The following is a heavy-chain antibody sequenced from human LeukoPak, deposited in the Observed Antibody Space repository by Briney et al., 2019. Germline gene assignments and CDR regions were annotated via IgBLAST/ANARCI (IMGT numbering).Heavy chain of an antibody. CDR1: GFTFSNYW. V-gene: IGHV3-74*01. CDR2: INSDGTNT. J-gene: IGHJ4*02. CDR3: ARVTGYTYGSGDY. Sequence: GGSLRLFCAASGFTFSNYWMHWVREAPGEGLVWVSRINSDGTNTTYADSVKGRVTISRDNAKKTLYLQTNSLRAEDTAVYHCARVTGYTYGSGDYWGQGTLLIVSS. D-gene: IGHD5-18*01.